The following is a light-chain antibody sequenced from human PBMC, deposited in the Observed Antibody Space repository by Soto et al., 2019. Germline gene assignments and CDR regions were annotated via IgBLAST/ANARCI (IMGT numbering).Light chain of an antibody. CDR1: QTVRNN. CDR2: DTS. Sequence: EIMLTHSPATLSLSPGERATLSCRASQTVRNNYLAWYQQKPGQAPRLLIYDTSTRATGLPARFSGSGSGREFTLTISSLQSEDFAVYYCQQYINRLSFGGGTKVDI. J-gene: IGKJ4*01. CDR3: QQYINRLS. V-gene: IGKV3-15*01.